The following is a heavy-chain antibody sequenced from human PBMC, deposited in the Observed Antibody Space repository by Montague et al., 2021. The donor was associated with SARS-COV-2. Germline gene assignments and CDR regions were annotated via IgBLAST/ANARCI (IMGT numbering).Heavy chain of an antibody. V-gene: IGHV4-59*01. D-gene: IGHD3-22*01. CDR2: IYYSGST. CDR1: GGSISSYY. CDR3: ARIWYSSGYHGIYYFDY. J-gene: IGHJ4*02. Sequence: SETLSLTCTVAGGSISSYYWSWIRQPPGKGLEWIGYIYYSGSTNYNSSHKSRVTISVDTSKNQFSLKLSSVTAADTAVYYCARIWYSSGYHGIYYFDYWGQGTLVTVSS.